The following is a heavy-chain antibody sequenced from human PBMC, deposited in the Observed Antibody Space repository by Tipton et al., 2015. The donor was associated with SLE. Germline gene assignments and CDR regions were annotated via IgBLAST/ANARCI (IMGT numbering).Heavy chain of an antibody. CDR1: GGSISSGGYY. J-gene: IGHJ6*03. Sequence: TLSLTCTVSGGSISSGGYYWSWIRQPPGKGLEWIGYIYYSGSTYYNPSLKSRVTISVDTSKNQFSLKLSSVTAADTAVYYCARDLRDTAMVPYYYYMDVWGKGTTVTVSS. CDR2: IYYSGST. CDR3: ARDLRDTAMVPYYYYMDV. V-gene: IGHV4-30-4*08. D-gene: IGHD5-18*01.